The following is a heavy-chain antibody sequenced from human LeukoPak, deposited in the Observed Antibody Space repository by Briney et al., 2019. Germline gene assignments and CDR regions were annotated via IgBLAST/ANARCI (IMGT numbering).Heavy chain of an antibody. V-gene: IGHV3-9*01. D-gene: IGHD6-6*01. Sequence: GRSLRLSCAASGFTFDDYAMHWVRQAPGKGLEWVSGISWNSGTMAYADPVKGRFTISRDNAKNALYLQMNSLRAEDTALYYCAKVVAARRYYYYYMDVWGKGTPVTVSS. CDR2: ISWNSGTM. J-gene: IGHJ6*03. CDR3: AKVVAARRYYYYYMDV. CDR1: GFTFDDYA.